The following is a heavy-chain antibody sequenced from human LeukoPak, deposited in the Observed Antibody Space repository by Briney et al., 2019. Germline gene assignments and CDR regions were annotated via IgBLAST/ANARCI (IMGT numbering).Heavy chain of an antibody. CDR3: ARRLYDGFDI. CDR1: GGSISSYY. V-gene: IGHV4-59*01. CDR2: IYDSVTT. J-gene: IGHJ3*02. Sequence: PSETLSLTRTVSGGSISSYYWSWIRQPPGKGLEWIGYIYDSVTTKYNPSLRSRVTISVDTSKNQFSLNLSSVTAADTAVYYCARRLYDGFDIWGQGTMVTVSS. D-gene: IGHD2-8*01.